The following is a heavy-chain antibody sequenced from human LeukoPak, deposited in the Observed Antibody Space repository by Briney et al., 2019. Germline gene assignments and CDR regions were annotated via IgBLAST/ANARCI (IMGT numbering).Heavy chain of an antibody. Sequence: ASVKVSCKASGYTFTTYDINWVRQAPGQGLEWMGWINPNSGGTNYAQKFQGRVTMTRDTSITTVYMELSSLRSDDTAVYYCARDFNTPSLDYWGQGTLVTVSS. J-gene: IGHJ4*02. CDR3: ARDFNTPSLDY. V-gene: IGHV1-2*02. CDR1: GYTFTTYD. D-gene: IGHD2/OR15-2a*01. CDR2: INPNSGGT.